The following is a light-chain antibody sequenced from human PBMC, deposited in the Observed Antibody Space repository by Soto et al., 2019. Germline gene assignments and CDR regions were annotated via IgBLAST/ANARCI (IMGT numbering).Light chain of an antibody. CDR1: QSISSW. V-gene: IGKV1-5*01. Sequence: DIQMTQSPSTLSASVGDRVTITCRASQSISSWLAWYQQKPGKAPKLLIYDASSLESGVPSRFSGSGSGTEFTLTISSLQSEDFAVYYCQQYNNWPTFGGGTKGDIK. J-gene: IGKJ4*01. CDR3: QQYNNWPT. CDR2: DAS.